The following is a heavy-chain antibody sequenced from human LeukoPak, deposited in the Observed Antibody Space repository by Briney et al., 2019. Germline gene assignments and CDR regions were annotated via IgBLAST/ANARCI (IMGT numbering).Heavy chain of an antibody. CDR2: IIPIFGTA. CDR3: ARDKRQGGYSYGADYYYYYYMDV. CDR1: GYTFTSYA. D-gene: IGHD5-18*01. V-gene: IGHV1-69*13. J-gene: IGHJ6*03. Sequence: ASVKVSCKASGYTFTSYAMNWVRQAPGQGLEWMGGIIPIFGTANYAQKFQGRVTITADESTSTAYMELSSLRSEDTAVYYCARDKRQGGYSYGADYYYYYYMDVWGKGTTVTVSS.